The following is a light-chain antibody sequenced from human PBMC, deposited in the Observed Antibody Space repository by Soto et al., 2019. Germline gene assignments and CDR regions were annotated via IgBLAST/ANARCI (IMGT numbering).Light chain of an antibody. J-gene: IGLJ2*01. CDR3: TSYAGSSNLV. Sequence: QSALTQPPSASGSPGQSVTISCTGTSSDVGDYNYVSWYQQHPGKAPKLMIYEVSKRPSGVPDRFSGSKSGNTASLTVSGQDADDDADYYCTSYAGSSNLVFGGGTKLTVL. CDR1: SSDVGDYNY. V-gene: IGLV2-8*01. CDR2: EVS.